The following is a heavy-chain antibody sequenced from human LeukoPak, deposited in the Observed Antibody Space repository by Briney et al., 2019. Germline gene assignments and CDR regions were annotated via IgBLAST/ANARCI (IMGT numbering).Heavy chain of an antibody. D-gene: IGHD5-12*01. Sequence: GGSLRLSCAASGFTFSRYAMSWLRQAPGKGLEWVSAISGSGGSTYYADSVKGRFTISRDNSKNRLYLQMNSLRAEDTAVYYCAKGGSAYDSGSDYWGQGTLVTVSS. J-gene: IGHJ4*02. CDR1: GFTFSRYA. CDR3: AKGGSAYDSGSDY. V-gene: IGHV3-23*01. CDR2: ISGSGGST.